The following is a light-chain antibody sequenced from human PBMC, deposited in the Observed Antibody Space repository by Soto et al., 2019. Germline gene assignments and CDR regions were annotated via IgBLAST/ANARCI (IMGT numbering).Light chain of an antibody. CDR2: EAS. Sequence: DIQMTQSPSTLSASVGDRVTITCRASQSIRYCLAWYQQKPGKAPKLLIYEASSLESGVPSRISGSGSGTEFTLTISSLQPDDFATYYCQQSTSYPLTFAEGTKVDIK. J-gene: IGKJ4*02. V-gene: IGKV1-5*03. CDR3: QQSTSYPLT. CDR1: QSIRYC.